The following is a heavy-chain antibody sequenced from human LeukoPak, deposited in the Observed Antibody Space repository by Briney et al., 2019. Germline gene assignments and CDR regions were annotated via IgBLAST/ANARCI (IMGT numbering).Heavy chain of an antibody. V-gene: IGHV5-51*01. Sequence: GESLKISCKGSGYIFTSYWIGWMRQMPGKGLEWMGIIYPGDSDTRYSPSFQGQVTISADKSISTAYLQWSSLKASDTAMYYCARTLYFDWHYYFDYWGQGTLVTVSS. CDR1: GYIFTSYW. CDR3: ARTLYFDWHYYFDY. CDR2: IYPGDSDT. D-gene: IGHD3-9*01. J-gene: IGHJ4*02.